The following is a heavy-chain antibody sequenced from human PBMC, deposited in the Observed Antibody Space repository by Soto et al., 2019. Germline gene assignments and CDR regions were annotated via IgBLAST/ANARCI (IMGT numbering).Heavy chain of an antibody. V-gene: IGHV2-5*02. CDR3: AHVYGGYDNFDY. CDR1: GFSLSTSGVG. CDR2: IYWDDDK. D-gene: IGHD5-12*01. Sequence: ITLKESGPTLVKPTQTLTLTCTFSGFSLSTSGVGVGWIRQPPGKALEWLALIYWDDDKLYSPSLKSRLTITKETSKNQVVLTMTNMDPVDTATYYCAHVYGGYDNFDYWGQGTRVTGSS. J-gene: IGHJ4*02.